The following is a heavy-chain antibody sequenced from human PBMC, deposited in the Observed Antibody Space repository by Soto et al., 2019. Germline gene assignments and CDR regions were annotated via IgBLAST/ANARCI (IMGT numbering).Heavy chain of an antibody. CDR1: GGSISSGGYY. J-gene: IGHJ2*01. D-gene: IGHD6-13*01. Sequence: QVQLQESGPGLVKPSQTLSLTCTVSGGSISSGGYYWSWIRQHPGKGLEWIGYIYYSGSTYYNPSLKSRVTISVDTSKNQFSLKLSSVTAADTALYYCARLRERIAAAATTDWYFDLWGRGTLVTVSS. CDR2: IYYSGST. CDR3: ARLRERIAAAATTDWYFDL. V-gene: IGHV4-31*03.